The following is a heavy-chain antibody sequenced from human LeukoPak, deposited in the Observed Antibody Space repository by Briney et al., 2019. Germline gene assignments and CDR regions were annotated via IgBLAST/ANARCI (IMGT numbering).Heavy chain of an antibody. J-gene: IGHJ4*02. V-gene: IGHV4-4*07. CDR2: IYSSGST. D-gene: IGHD6-13*01. Sequence: SETLSLTCTVSDDSISSFYWSWIRQPAGKGLEWIGRIYSSGSTNYNPSLESRVTMSVDTSKNQLSLKLSSVTAADTAVYYCARDVVAAAGTWDYWGQGTLVTVSS. CDR1: DDSISSFY. CDR3: ARDVVAAAGTWDY.